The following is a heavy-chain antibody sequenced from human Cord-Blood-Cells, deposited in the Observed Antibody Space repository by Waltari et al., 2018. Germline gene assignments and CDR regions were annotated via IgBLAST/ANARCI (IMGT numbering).Heavy chain of an antibody. Sequence: QVQLQQWGAGLLQPSETLSRTCAVYGGSFSGYYWSWIRQPPGKGLEWIGEINHSGSTNYNPSLKSRVTISVDTSKNQFSLKLSSVTAADTAVYYCARFVIITSRIRLGYCSSTSCYDAFDIWGQGTMVTVSS. J-gene: IGHJ3*02. D-gene: IGHD2-2*01. V-gene: IGHV4-34*01. CDR2: INHSGST. CDR3: ARFVIITSRIRLGYCSSTSCYDAFDI. CDR1: GGSFSGYY.